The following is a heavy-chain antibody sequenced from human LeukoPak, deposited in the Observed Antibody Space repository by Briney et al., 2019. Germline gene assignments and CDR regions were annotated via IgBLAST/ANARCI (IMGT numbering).Heavy chain of an antibody. J-gene: IGHJ5*02. CDR1: GGSISSYY. CDR3: AREVQDFWSGSSWFDP. V-gene: IGHV4-4*07. CDR2: IYTSGST. D-gene: IGHD3-3*01. Sequence: SETLSPTCTVSGGSISSYYWSWIRQPAGKGLEWIGRIYTSGSTNYNPSLKSRVTMSVDTSKNQFSLKLSSVTAADTAVYYCAREVQDFWSGSSWFDPWGQGTLVTVSS.